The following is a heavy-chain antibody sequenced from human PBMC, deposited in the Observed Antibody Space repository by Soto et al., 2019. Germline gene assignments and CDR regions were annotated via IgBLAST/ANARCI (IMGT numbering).Heavy chain of an antibody. J-gene: IGHJ4*02. CDR3: ARDKLLRFLEWNYYFDY. V-gene: IGHV3-13*01. CDR1: GFTFSTFD. D-gene: IGHD3-3*01. Sequence: GGSLRLSCAGSGFTFSTFDIHWVRQAPGKGLEWVSGIGTLSDTFYADSVKGRFTISRDNSKNTLYLQMNSLRVEDTAVYYCARDKLLRFLEWNYYFDYWGQGILVTVSS. CDR2: IGTLSDT.